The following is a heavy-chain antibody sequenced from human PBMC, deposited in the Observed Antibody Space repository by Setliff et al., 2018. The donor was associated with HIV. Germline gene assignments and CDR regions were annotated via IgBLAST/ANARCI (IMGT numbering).Heavy chain of an antibody. CDR2: MNANTGRT. Sequence: ASVKVSCQTSVGLFTNYDFTWLQQATGQGLEWLGWMNANTGRTAYAQNFQGRLTMNRNTSIDTAYMGLNGLTADDTAVYYCATLFIVYPDSWGQRTLVTVSS. CDR1: VGLFTNYD. V-gene: IGHV1-8*01. CDR3: ATLFIVYPDS. J-gene: IGHJ4*02. D-gene: IGHD2-15*01.